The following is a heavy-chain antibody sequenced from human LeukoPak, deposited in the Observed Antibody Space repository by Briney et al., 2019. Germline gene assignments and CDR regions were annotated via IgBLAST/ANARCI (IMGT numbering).Heavy chain of an antibody. CDR2: ISSSSSYI. Sequence: GGSLRLSCAASGFTFSSYGMNWVRQAPGKGLEWVSSISSSSSYIYYADSVKGRFTTSRDNAKNSLYLQMNSLRAEDTAVYYCARDEFLVRGVLKLFDYWGQGTLVTVSS. J-gene: IGHJ4*02. CDR3: ARDEFLVRGVLKLFDY. V-gene: IGHV3-21*01. D-gene: IGHD3-10*01. CDR1: GFTFSSYG.